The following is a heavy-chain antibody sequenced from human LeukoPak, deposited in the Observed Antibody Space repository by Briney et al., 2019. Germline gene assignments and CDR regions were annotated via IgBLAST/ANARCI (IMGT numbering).Heavy chain of an antibody. CDR3: ARWYSGSWANWFDP. D-gene: IGHD6-13*01. CDR2: INAGNGNT. Sequence: GASVKVSCKASGYTFTSYAMHWVRQAPGQRLEWMGWINAGNGNTKYSQKFQGRVTITRDTSASTAYMELSSLRSEDTAVYYCARWYSGSWANWFDPWGQGTLVTVSS. J-gene: IGHJ5*02. V-gene: IGHV1-3*01. CDR1: GYTFTSYA.